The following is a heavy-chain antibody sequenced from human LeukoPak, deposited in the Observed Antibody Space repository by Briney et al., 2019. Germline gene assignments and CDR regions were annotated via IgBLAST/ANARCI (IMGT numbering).Heavy chain of an antibody. CDR1: GFTFSSYW. CDR2: IKQDGSEK. Sequence: GGSLRLSCPASGFTFSSYWMSWVRQAPGKGLEWVANIKQDGSEKYYVDSVKGRFTISRDNAKNSLYLQMNSLRAEDTAVYYCARDSGGMDVWGQGTTVTVSS. CDR3: ARDSGGMDV. V-gene: IGHV3-7*01. D-gene: IGHD1-26*01. J-gene: IGHJ6*02.